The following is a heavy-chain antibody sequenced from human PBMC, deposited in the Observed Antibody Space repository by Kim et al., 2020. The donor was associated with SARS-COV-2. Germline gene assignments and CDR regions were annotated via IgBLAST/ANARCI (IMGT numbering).Heavy chain of an antibody. CDR3: AKARSGSYHY. D-gene: IGHD3-10*01. CDR2: ST. V-gene: IGHV3-23*01. Sequence: STYCGASVKGRCTISRDESESTLYLQVSSRRAEDTAVYYCAKARSGSYHYWGQGTLVTVS. J-gene: IGHJ4*02.